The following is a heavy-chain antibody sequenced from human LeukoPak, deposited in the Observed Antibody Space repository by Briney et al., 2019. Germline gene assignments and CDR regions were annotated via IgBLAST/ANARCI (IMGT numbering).Heavy chain of an antibody. Sequence: GESLKISCKGFGYSFTSYWIGWVRQMSGKGLEWMGIIYPGDSDTRYSPSFQGQVTISADKSISTAYLQWSSLKASDTAMYYCARLVATDDQNDFDYWGQGTLVTVSS. J-gene: IGHJ4*02. CDR1: GYSFTSYW. V-gene: IGHV5-51*01. CDR3: ARLVATDDQNDFDY. CDR2: IYPGDSDT. D-gene: IGHD5-12*01.